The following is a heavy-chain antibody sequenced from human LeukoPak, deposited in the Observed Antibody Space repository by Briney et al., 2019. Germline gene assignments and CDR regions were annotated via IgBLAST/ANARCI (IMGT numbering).Heavy chain of an antibody. CDR1: EFTVTNYW. V-gene: IGHV3-74*01. J-gene: IGHJ1*01. Sequence: GGSLRLSCGASEFTVTNYWMHWVRQAPGKGLVWVSRINSDGSSANYADSVKGRFTISRDNSKNTLYLQINSLRVEDTAVYYCANSKGDPGLALAGAIFAEYFQHWGQGTLVTVSS. CDR2: INSDGSSA. CDR3: ANSKGDPGLALAGAIFAEYFQH. D-gene: IGHD6-19*01.